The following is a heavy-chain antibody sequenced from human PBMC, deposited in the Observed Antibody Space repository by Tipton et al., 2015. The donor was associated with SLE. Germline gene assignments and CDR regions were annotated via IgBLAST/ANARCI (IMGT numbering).Heavy chain of an antibody. CDR1: GFTFSQYL. D-gene: IGHD2-2*01. CDR3: AKMGLVQPGAYSWFDP. CDR2: IKKDGSEK. Sequence: SLRLSCAASGFTFSQYLMTWVRQAPGKGLEWLAIIKKDGSEKYFVDSVKGRFTISRDNAKSSLYLQMNSLRTEDTAVYYCAKMGLVQPGAYSWFDPWGQGTLVSVSS. J-gene: IGHJ5*02. V-gene: IGHV3-7*01.